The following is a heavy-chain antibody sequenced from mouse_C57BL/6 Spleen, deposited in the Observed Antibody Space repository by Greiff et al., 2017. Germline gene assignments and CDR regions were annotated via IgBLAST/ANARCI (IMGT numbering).Heavy chain of an antibody. CDR1: GYTFTSYW. CDR2: IYPGSGST. Sequence: QVQLQQPGAELVKPGASVKMSCKASGYTFTSYWITWVKQRPGQGLVWIGDIYPGSGSTNYNEKFNSKATLTVDTSSSTAYMQLSSLTSEDSAVYYCARLGGYSNLYFDVWGTGTTVTVSS. V-gene: IGHV1-55*01. D-gene: IGHD2-3*01. J-gene: IGHJ1*03. CDR3: ARLGGYSNLYFDV.